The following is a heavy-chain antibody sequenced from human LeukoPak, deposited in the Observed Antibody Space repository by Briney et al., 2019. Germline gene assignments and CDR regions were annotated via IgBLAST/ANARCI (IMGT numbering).Heavy chain of an antibody. CDR3: ARDRAAAGAPQDY. CDR1: GFTFSDYY. CDR2: ISSSGSTI. J-gene: IGHJ4*02. Sequence: GSLRLSCAASGFTFSDYYMSWIRQAPGKGLEWVSYISSSGSTIYYAGSVKGRFTISRDNAKNSLYLQMNSLRAEDTAVYYCARDRAAAGAPQDYWGQGTLVTVSS. D-gene: IGHD6-13*01. V-gene: IGHV3-11*01.